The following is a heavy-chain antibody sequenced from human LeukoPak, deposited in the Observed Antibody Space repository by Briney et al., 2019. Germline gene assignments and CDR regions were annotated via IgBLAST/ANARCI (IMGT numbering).Heavy chain of an antibody. V-gene: IGHV4-34*01. D-gene: IGHD5-12*01. J-gene: IGHJ4*02. CDR3: ASNPYSGYAYSWGY. Sequence: SETLSLTCAVYGGSFSGYYWSWIRQPPGKGLEWIGEINHSGSTNYNPSLKSRVTISVDTSKNQFSLKLSSVTAADTAVYYCASNPYSGYAYSWGYWGQGTLVTVSS. CDR2: INHSGST. CDR1: GGSFSGYY.